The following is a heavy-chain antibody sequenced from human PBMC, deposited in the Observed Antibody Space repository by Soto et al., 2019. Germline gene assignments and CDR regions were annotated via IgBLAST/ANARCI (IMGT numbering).Heavy chain of an antibody. D-gene: IGHD2-8*01. J-gene: IGHJ4*02. Sequence: SETLSLTCTVSGGSISNFYWSWIRHPPGKGLEWIGYISYSGNTNYNPSLKSRVSISVDTSKNQLSLNLTSVTAADTAVYYCARAPMVLSRSYFDSWGQGTPVTVSS. CDR3: ARAPMVLSRSYFDS. V-gene: IGHV4-59*01. CDR2: ISYSGNT. CDR1: GGSISNFY.